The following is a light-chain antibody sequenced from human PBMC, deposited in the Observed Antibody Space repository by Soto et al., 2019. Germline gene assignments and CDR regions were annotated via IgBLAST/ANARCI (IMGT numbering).Light chain of an antibody. CDR2: GAS. J-gene: IGKJ1*01. Sequence: EIVLTQSPATLSVSPGERATISCRASQSVSIRYLAWYQQKPGQAPRLLIYGASNRATGIPDRFSGSGSGTDFTLTISRLEPEDFAVYYCQQYGSLSWTVGQGTKVAIK. CDR1: QSVSIRY. V-gene: IGKV3-20*01. CDR3: QQYGSLSWT.